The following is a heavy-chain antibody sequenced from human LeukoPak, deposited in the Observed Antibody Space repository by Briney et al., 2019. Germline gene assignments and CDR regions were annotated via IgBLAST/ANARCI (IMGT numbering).Heavy chain of an antibody. J-gene: IGHJ4*02. CDR3: ARQTIVGSTTRYFDY. CDR2: IFYTGIA. CDR1: GGSISSYS. Sequence: SETLSLTCTVSGGSISSYSWSWIRQPPGKGLEWIGNIFYTGIAYNPSLKSQVIISVDTSKNQFSLKLNSVTAADTAVYYCARQTIVGSTTRYFDYWGQGTLVTVSS. D-gene: IGHD1-26*01. V-gene: IGHV4-59*08.